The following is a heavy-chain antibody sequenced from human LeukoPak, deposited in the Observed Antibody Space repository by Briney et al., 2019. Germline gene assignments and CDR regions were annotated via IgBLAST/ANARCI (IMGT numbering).Heavy chain of an antibody. CDR1: GFTFSNAW. CDR3: TTDISGYYSFDY. J-gene: IGHJ4*02. CDR2: IKSKTDGGTT. Sequence: PGGSLRFSCAASGFTFSNAWMNWVRQAPGKGLEWVGRIKSKTDGGTTDYAAPVKGRFTISRDDSKNTLYLQMNSLKTEDTAVYYCTTDISGYYSFDYWGQGTLVTVSS. V-gene: IGHV3-15*07. D-gene: IGHD3-22*01.